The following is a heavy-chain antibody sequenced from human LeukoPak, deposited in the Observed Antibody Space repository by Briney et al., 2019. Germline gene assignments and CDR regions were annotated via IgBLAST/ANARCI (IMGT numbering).Heavy chain of an antibody. CDR2: ISGSGGSI. CDR3: AKDPTLEWLLYQFFDY. D-gene: IGHD3-3*01. J-gene: IGHJ4*02. V-gene: IGHV3-23*01. CDR1: GFTSSSYA. Sequence: GGSLRLSCAASGFTSSSYAMSWVRQAPGKGLEWVSAISGSGGSIYYADSVKGRFTISRDNSKNTLYLQMNSLRAEDTAVYYCAKDPTLEWLLYQFFDYWGQGTLVTVSS.